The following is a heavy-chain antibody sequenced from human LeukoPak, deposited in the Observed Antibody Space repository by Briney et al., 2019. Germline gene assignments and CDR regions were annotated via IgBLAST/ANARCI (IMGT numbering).Heavy chain of an antibody. CDR1: GYTFTSYG. Sequence: ASVKVSCKASGYTFTSYGISWVRQAPGQGLEWMGWISAYNGNTNYAQKLQGRVTMTTDTSTSTAYMELRSLRSDDTAVYYCARHIITMVRGPKGFDYWGQGTLVTVSS. J-gene: IGHJ4*02. V-gene: IGHV1-18*01. CDR2: ISAYNGNT. CDR3: ARHIITMVRGPKGFDY. D-gene: IGHD3-10*01.